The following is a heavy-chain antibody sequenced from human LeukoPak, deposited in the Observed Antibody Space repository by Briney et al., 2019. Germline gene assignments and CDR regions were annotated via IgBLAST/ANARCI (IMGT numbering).Heavy chain of an antibody. V-gene: IGHV3-23*01. CDR3: ARAPYYYDSSGYYDY. Sequence: GGSLRLSCAASGFTFSSYAMSWVRQAPGKGLEWVSAVGGRGDSTFYADSMQGRFTISRDNSKNTLYLQMNSLRAEDTAVYYCARAPYYYDSSGYYDYWGQGTLVTVSS. CDR2: VGGRGDST. CDR1: GFTFSSYA. J-gene: IGHJ4*02. D-gene: IGHD3-22*01.